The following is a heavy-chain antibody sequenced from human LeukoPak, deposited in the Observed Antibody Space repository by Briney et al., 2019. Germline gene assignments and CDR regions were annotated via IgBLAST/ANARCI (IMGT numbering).Heavy chain of an antibody. V-gene: IGHV3-7*05. Sequence: GGSLRLSCAASGFTFSTYWMSCVRQAPGKGLEWVANIKPDGSEQYYVDSVKGRFTFSRDNAKNSVSLQMNSLRAEDTAVYYCARGQSWAFDYWGQGALVTVSS. D-gene: IGHD1-26*01. CDR3: ARGQSWAFDY. CDR1: GFTFSTYW. CDR2: IKPDGSEQ. J-gene: IGHJ4*02.